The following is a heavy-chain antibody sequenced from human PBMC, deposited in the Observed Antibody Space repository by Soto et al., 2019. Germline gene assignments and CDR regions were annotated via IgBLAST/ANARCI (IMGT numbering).Heavy chain of an antibody. CDR3: ARGMTSGTNDY. CDR2: ISRSSSFI. J-gene: IGHJ4*02. Sequence: GGSLRLSCVASGFTFSSYSMNWVRQAPGKGLEWVSSISRSSSFIYYTDSVKGRFTISRDNAENSLYLQMNSLRAEDTAVYYCARGMTSGTNDYWGQGTLVTVSS. CDR1: GFTFSSYS. V-gene: IGHV3-21*01. D-gene: IGHD1-7*01.